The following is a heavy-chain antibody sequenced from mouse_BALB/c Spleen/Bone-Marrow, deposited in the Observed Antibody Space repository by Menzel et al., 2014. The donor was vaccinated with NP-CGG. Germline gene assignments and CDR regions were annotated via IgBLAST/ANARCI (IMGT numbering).Heavy chain of an antibody. V-gene: IGHV1-67*01. CDR3: ARGFLGYFDY. J-gene: IGHJ2*01. Sequence: VQVVESGPELVRPGVSVKISCKGSGYTFTVYPMHWVKQSHAKSLEWIGVISIYSGDTNYNQNFKGKATMTVDKSSSTVYMELARLTSEDSAIYHCARGFLGYFDYWGQGTTLTVSS. CDR2: ISIYSGDT. CDR1: GYTFTVYP.